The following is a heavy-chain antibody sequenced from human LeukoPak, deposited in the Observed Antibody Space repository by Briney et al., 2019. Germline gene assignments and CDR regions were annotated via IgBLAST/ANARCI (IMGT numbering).Heavy chain of an antibody. CDR2: ISYDGSTK. V-gene: IGHV3-30-3*01. Sequence: GGSLRLSCAASGFTFSLYAMRWVRQAPGKGLVWVAVISYDGSTKSYADSGKGRFTIYRDNSKNTLYLQMNSLSAEDTAIYYCARRVEALDIWGQGTMVTVSS. CDR3: ARRVEALDI. J-gene: IGHJ3*02. CDR1: GFTFSLYA.